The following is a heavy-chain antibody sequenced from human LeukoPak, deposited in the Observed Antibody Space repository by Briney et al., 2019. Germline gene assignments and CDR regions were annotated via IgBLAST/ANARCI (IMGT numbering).Heavy chain of an antibody. CDR3: ARERQWLVFDY. J-gene: IGHJ4*02. CDR2: INSDGSTT. D-gene: IGHD6-19*01. Sequence: PGGSLRLSCAASGFTFSSYWMHWVRQAPGKGLVWVSRINSDGSTTSYADSVKGRFTISRDNAKNTLYLQMNSLRAEDTAVYYCARERQWLVFDYWGQGSLVTVSP. CDR1: GFTFSSYW. V-gene: IGHV3-74*01.